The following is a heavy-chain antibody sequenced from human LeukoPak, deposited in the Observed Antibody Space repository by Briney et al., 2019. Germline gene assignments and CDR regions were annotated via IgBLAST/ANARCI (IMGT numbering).Heavy chain of an antibody. D-gene: IGHD3-10*02. Sequence: PGGSLRLSCAASGFTFSSYAMSWVRQAPGKVLEWVSGISWNSGSIGYADSVKGRFTISRDNAKNSLYLQMNSLRAEDTAVYYCAELGITMIGGVWGKGTTVTISS. CDR3: AELGITMIGGV. V-gene: IGHV3-23*01. CDR1: GFTFSSYA. J-gene: IGHJ6*04. CDR2: ISWNSGSI.